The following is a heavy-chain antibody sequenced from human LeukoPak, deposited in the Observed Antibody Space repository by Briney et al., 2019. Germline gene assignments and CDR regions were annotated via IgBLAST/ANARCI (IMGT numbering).Heavy chain of an antibody. CDR2: IYYSGST. J-gene: IGHJ5*02. CDR3: ARLVSQTGALDL. V-gene: IGHV4-39*01. CDR1: GDSISSTSYY. Sequence: SETLSLTCTVSGDSISSTSYYWAWIRQPPGKGLEWAASIYYSGSTYYNPSLKSRVTISVDTSKNQFSLRRTSVTAAATAIYYCARLVSQTGALDLWGRGILVTVSS. D-gene: IGHD7-27*01.